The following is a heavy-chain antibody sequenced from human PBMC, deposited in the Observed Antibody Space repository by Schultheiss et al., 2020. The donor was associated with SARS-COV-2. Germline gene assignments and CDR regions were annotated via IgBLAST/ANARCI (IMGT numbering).Heavy chain of an antibody. CDR3: ARFGRGSYLDY. CDR2: ISSDGTVT. CDR1: GFTFSSYW. J-gene: IGHJ4*02. D-gene: IGHD1-26*01. Sequence: GESLKISCDVSGFTFSSYWMHWVRQVPGKGLVWVARISSDGTVTSYADSVKGRFTISRDNSKNSVYLQMNSLRAEDTAVYYCARFGRGSYLDYWGQGTLVTVSS. V-gene: IGHV3-74*01.